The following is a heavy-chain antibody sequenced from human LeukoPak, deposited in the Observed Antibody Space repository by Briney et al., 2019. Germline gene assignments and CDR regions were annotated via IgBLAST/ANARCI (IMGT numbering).Heavy chain of an antibody. V-gene: IGHV4-59*08. Sequence: SETLSLTCTVSGGSISTYYWSWIRQSPGKGLECIGYIHYSGTTDYNPSLKSRVTISVDTSNNQFSLNLTSVTAADTAVYFCARGSGSDYYYYGIDVWGPGTTVTVSS. D-gene: IGHD2-15*01. J-gene: IGHJ6*02. CDR2: IHYSGTT. CDR1: GGSISTYY. CDR3: ARGSGSDYYYYGIDV.